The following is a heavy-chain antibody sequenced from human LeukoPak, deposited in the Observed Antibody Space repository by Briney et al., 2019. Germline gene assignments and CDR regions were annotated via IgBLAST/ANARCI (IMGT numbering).Heavy chain of an antibody. CDR3: ARLPGWLGYNYYGMDV. J-gene: IGHJ6*02. CDR1: GGSFSGYY. CDR2: INHSGST. D-gene: IGHD5-12*01. V-gene: IGHV4-34*01. Sequence: SETLSLTCAVYGGSFSGYYWSWIRQPPGKGLEWIGEINHSGSTNYNPSLKSRVTISVDTSKNQFSLKLSSVTAADTAVYYCARLPGWLGYNYYGMDVWGQGTTVTVSS.